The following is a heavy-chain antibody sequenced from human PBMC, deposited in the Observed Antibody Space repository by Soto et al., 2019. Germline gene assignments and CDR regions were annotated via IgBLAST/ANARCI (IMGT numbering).Heavy chain of an antibody. CDR1: GGSILNGGHY. J-gene: IGHJ4*02. Sequence: PSETLSLTCTVSGGSILNGGHYWTWIRQHPGKGLEWIGRIFFSGNTHYNPALKSRLTFSLDTAKNQFSLKLSSVTAADTAVYYCARAQTIFGIITVFDYWGQGTLVTVSS. CDR3: ARAQTIFGIITVFDY. V-gene: IGHV4-31*03. CDR2: IFFSGNT. D-gene: IGHD3-3*01.